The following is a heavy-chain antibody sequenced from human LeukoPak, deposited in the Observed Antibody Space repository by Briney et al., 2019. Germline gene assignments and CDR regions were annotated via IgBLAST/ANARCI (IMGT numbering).Heavy chain of an antibody. CDR1: GFTFSSYA. Sequence: GGSLRLSCAASGFTFSSYAMSWVSQAPGKGLEWVSSISDSGAGTYYTDSVKGRFTISRDNSKNTLYLQMNSLGADDTAVYYCAKVAAVPAGMGYFDYWGQGTLVTVSS. CDR3: AKVAAVPAGMGYFDY. D-gene: IGHD2-2*01. V-gene: IGHV3-23*01. CDR2: ISDSGAGT. J-gene: IGHJ4*02.